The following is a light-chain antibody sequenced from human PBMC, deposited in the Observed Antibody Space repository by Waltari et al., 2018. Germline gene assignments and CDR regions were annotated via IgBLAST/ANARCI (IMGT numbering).Light chain of an antibody. CDR1: SSDVGTYNL. CDR2: EVS. J-gene: IGLJ2*01. V-gene: IGLV2-23*02. CDR3: CSYAGSSTVV. Sequence: QSALTQPASVSGSPGQSITISCTGTSSDVGTYNLVSWYQHHPGKAPKLMIYEVSKRPSGVSYRGSGSKSGNTASLPISGLQTYDEADYYCCSYAGSSTVVFGGGTKLTVL.